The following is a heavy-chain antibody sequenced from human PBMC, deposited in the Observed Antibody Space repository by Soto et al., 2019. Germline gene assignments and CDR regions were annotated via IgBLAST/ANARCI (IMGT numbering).Heavy chain of an antibody. V-gene: IGHV3-23*01. D-gene: IGHD6-19*01. CDR3: AKRLAVVSDAGYYYYGMDV. CDR2: ISGSGGST. CDR1: GFTFSSYA. Sequence: GGSLRLSCAASGFTFSSYAMSWVRQAPGKGLEWVSAISGSGGSTYYADSVKGRFTISRDNSKNTLYLQMNSLRAEDTAVYYCAKRLAVVSDAGYYYYGMDVWGQGTTVTVSS. J-gene: IGHJ6*02.